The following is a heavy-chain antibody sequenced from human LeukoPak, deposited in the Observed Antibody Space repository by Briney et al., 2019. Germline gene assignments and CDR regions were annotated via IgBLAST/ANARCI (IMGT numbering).Heavy chain of an antibody. D-gene: IGHD2-15*01. V-gene: IGHV1-46*03. CDR2: INPSGGST. CDR1: GYTFTSYY. J-gene: IGHJ5*02. CDR3: ARAGYCSGGSCSTGWFDP. Sequence: VASVKVSCKASGYTFTSYYMHWVRQAPGQGLGWMGIINPSGGSTSYAQKFQGRVTMTRDTSTSTVYMELSSLRSEDTAVYYCARAGYCSGGSCSTGWFDPWGQGTLVTVSS.